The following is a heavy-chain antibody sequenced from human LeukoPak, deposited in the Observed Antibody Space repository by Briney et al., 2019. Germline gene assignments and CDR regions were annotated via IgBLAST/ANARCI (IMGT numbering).Heavy chain of an antibody. D-gene: IGHD5-24*01. J-gene: IGHJ1*01. CDR3: AREGRVVEMATGEYFQH. V-gene: IGHV1-69*04. CDR2: IIPILGIA. Sequence: SVKVSCKASGGTFSSYTISWVRQAPGQGLEWMGRIIPILGIANCAQKFQGRVTITADKSTSTAYVELSSLRSEDTAVYYCAREGRVVEMATGEYFQHWGQGTLVTVSS. CDR1: GGTFSSYT.